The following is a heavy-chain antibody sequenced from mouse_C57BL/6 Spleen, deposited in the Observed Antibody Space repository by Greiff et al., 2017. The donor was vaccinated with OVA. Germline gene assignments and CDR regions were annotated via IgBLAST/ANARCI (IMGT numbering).Heavy chain of an antibody. CDR1: GYTFTSYW. V-gene: IGHV1-64*01. J-gene: IGHJ4*01. CDR2: IHPTSGGT. Sequence: QVQLQQPGAELVKPGASVKLSCKASGYTFTSYWMHWVKQRPGQGLEWIGMIHPTSGGTNYNEKFKSKATLTVDKSSSTAYMQLSSLTSEDSAVYYGARNSNYYAMDYWGQGTSVTVSS. CDR3: ARNSNYYAMDY.